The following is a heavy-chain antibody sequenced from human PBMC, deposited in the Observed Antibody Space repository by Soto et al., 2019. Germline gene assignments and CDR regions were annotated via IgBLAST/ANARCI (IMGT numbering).Heavy chain of an antibody. CDR2: IWYDGSNK. CDR1: GFTFSSYD. CDR3: VTDLNWQGH. Sequence: GGSLRLSCAASGFTFSSYDIHWVRQAPGKGLEWVALIWYDGSNKNYAEYEKGRFTISRDNSRNTLYLQMNSLRVEDSAVCYCVTDLNWQGHWGQGT. V-gene: IGHV3-33*01. J-gene: IGHJ4*02.